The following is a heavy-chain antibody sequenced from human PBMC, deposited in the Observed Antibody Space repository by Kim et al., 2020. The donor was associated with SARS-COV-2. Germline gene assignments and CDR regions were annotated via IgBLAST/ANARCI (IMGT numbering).Heavy chain of an antibody. CDR3: AVVEYQLLFGNAFDI. V-gene: IGHV3-23*01. D-gene: IGHD2-2*01. Sequence: GGSLRLSCAASGFTFSSYAMSWVRQAPGKGLEWVSAISGSGGSTYYADSVKGRFTISRDNSKNTLYLQMNSLRAEDTAVYYCAVVEYQLLFGNAFDIWGQGTMVTVSS. CDR2: ISGSGGST. J-gene: IGHJ3*02. CDR1: GFTFSSYA.